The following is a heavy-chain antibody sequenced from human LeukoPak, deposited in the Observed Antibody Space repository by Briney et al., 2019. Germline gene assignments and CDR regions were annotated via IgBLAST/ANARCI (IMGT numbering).Heavy chain of an antibody. J-gene: IGHJ4*02. V-gene: IGHV1-69*05. D-gene: IGHD7-27*01. Sequence: SVKVSCKASGGTFSSYAISWVRQAPGQGLEWMGRIIPIFGTANYAQKFQGRVTITTDESTSTAYMEPSSLRSEDTAVYYCASGQATGDGEGDFDYWGQGTLVTVSS. CDR3: ASGQATGDGEGDFDY. CDR1: GGTFSSYA. CDR2: IIPIFGTA.